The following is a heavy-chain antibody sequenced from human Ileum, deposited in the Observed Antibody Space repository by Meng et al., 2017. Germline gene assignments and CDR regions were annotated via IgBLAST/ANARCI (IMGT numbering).Heavy chain of an antibody. D-gene: IGHD6-13*01. Sequence: VESGGGLVMPCGSLVLSCADSGFTFSSYSINWVRQAPGKGLEWVSSISSSSSYIYYADSVNGRFTISRDNAKNSLYLQMNSLRAEDTAVYYCARDGYSSSSFDYWGQGTLVTVSS. CDR2: ISSSSSYI. V-gene: IGHV3-21*01. CDR3: ARDGYSSSSFDY. CDR1: GFTFSSYS. J-gene: IGHJ4*02.